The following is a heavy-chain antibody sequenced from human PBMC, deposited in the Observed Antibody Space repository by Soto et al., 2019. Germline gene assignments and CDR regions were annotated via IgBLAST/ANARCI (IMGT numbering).Heavy chain of an antibody. Sequence: QVQLVQSGAEVKKPGSSVKVSCKASGGTFSSYTISWVRQAPGQGLEWMGRIIPILGIANYAQKFQGRVTITADKSTSKAYMELSSLRSEDTAVYYCARVKNYYGSGSYYNVGGWFDPWGQGTLVTVSS. CDR3: ARVKNYYGSGSYYNVGGWFDP. D-gene: IGHD3-10*01. CDR1: GGTFSSYT. J-gene: IGHJ5*02. V-gene: IGHV1-69*02. CDR2: IIPILGIA.